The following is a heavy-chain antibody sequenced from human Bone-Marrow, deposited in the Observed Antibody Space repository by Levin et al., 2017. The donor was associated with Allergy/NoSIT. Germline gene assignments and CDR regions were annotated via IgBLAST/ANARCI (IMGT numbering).Heavy chain of an antibody. CDR1: GFTFSTYD. D-gene: IGHD6-13*01. J-gene: IGHJ4*02. CDR2: ITTADDT. Sequence: GESLKISCAASGFTFSTYDMHWLRQTPGKGLEWVAAITTADDTYYLNSVKGRFTISREIATNSVFLQMTSLRVGDTALHYCARGYGSSHYFFDSWGRGTLVAVSS. CDR3: ARGYGSSHYFFDS. V-gene: IGHV3-13*01.